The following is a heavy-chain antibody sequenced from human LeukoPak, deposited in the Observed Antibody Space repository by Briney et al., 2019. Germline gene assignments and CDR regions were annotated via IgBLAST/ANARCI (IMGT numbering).Heavy chain of an antibody. Sequence: SVKVSCKASGYTFTSYYMHWVRQAPGQELEWMGRIIPIFGIANYAQKFQGRVTITADKSTSTAYMELSSLRSEDTAVYYCARDAHFYGDYTFDYWGQGTLVTVSS. CDR1: GYTFTSYY. CDR2: IIPIFGIA. J-gene: IGHJ4*02. D-gene: IGHD4-17*01. CDR3: ARDAHFYGDYTFDY. V-gene: IGHV1-69*04.